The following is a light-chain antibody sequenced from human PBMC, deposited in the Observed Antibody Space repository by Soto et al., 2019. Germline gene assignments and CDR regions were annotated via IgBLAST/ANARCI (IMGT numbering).Light chain of an antibody. J-gene: IGKJ1*01. V-gene: IGKV1-39*01. CDR1: QSISRY. CDR2: GAS. Sequence: DIQMTQSPSSLSASLGDRVTITCRASQSISRYVNWFQQKPGEAPKLLIYGASASLSGVPSRFSGGGSGTDFTLTITSLQLDDIATYYCQQNRDTRRTVGQGTKVEVK. CDR3: QQNRDTRRT.